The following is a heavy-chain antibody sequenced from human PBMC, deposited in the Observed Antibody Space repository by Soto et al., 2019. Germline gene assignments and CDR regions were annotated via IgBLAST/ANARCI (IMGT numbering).Heavy chain of an antibody. Sequence: PGGSLRLSCAASGFAFANYAMSWVRQAPGKGLEWVTAISGSGGTTYYTDSVKGRFTISRDNSKDMLYLDMKSLRDDDTAIYYCAKDRQRALVSPFDSWGQGSLVTVSS. V-gene: IGHV3-23*01. CDR2: ISGSGGTT. CDR1: GFAFANYA. J-gene: IGHJ4*02. D-gene: IGHD6-6*01. CDR3: AKDRQRALVSPFDS.